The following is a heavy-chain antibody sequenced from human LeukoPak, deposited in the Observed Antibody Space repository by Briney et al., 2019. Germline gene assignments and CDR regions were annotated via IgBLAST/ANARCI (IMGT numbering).Heavy chain of an antibody. V-gene: IGHV4-34*01. CDR1: GGSFSGYY. Sequence: SETLSLTCAVYGGSFSGYYWSWIRQPPGKGLEWIGEINHSGSTNYNPSLKSRVTISVDTSKNQFSLKLSSVTAADTAVYYCARELYYYGSRNFDYWGQGTLVTVSS. D-gene: IGHD3-10*01. CDR3: ARELYYYGSRNFDY. CDR2: INHSGST. J-gene: IGHJ4*02.